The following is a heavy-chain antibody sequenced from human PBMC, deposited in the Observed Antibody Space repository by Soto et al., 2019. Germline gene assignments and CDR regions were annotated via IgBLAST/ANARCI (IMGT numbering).Heavy chain of an antibody. V-gene: IGHV3-30*19. CDR3: ARESRITIFGVVTHRCPDY. D-gene: IGHD3-3*01. CDR2: IWYDGSNK. J-gene: IGHJ4*02. Sequence: GGSLRLSCAASGFTFSSYGMHWVRQAPGKGLEWVAVIWYDGSNKYYADSVKGRFTISRDNSKNTLYLQMNSLRAEDTAVYYCARESRITIFGVVTHRCPDYWGQGTLVTVSS. CDR1: GFTFSSYG.